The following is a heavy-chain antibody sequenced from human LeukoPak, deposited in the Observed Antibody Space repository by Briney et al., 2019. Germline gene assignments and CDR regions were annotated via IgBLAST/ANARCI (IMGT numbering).Heavy chain of an antibody. CDR3: AKGSRVYCSGGSCYAIDY. CDR2: ISSSSSTI. Sequence: GGSLRLSCAASGFNFSSYSMNWVRQAPGKGLEWVSYISSSSSTIYYADSVKGRFTISRDNAKNSLYLQMNSLRAEDTAVHYCAKGSRVYCSGGSCYAIDYWGQGTLVTVSS. V-gene: IGHV3-48*01. J-gene: IGHJ4*02. D-gene: IGHD2-15*01. CDR1: GFNFSSYS.